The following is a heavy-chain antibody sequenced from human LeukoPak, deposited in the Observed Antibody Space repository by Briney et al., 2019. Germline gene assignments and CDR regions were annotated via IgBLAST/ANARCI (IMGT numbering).Heavy chain of an antibody. CDR3: ARDPHDYGDYLFDY. J-gene: IGHJ4*02. D-gene: IGHD4-17*01. CDR1: GGSITSGGYY. Sequence: PSETLSLTCTVSGGSITSGGYYWTWIRQPAGKGLEWIGHISPTGRTRNNPSLKSRVTISVDTSKNQFSLKLSSVTAADTAVYYCARDPHDYGDYLFDYWGQGTLVTVSS. V-gene: IGHV4-61*09. CDR2: ISPTGRT.